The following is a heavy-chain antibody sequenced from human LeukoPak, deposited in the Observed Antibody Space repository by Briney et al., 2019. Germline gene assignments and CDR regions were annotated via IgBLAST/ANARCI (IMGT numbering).Heavy chain of an antibody. Sequence: SETLSLTCTVSGVSISSYYWSWIRQPPGKGLEWIGYTYTSGITNNITTLTSGVTISVDTPKNHFSLKLSAVTAADTAVYYCARGYYDSSGYTGFDPWGKGTLVTVSS. D-gene: IGHD3-22*01. V-gene: IGHV4-4*09. J-gene: IGHJ5*02. CDR2: TYTSGIT. CDR3: ARGYYDSSGYTGFDP. CDR1: GVSISSYY.